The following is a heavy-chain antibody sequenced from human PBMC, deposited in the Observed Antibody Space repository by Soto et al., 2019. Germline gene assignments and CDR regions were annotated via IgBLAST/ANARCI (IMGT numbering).Heavy chain of an antibody. CDR2: IKTDGSST. CDR1: GFTFNGYW. CDR3: LRSYDF. V-gene: IGHV3-74*01. Sequence: GGSLRLACAASGFTFNGYWMHWVRQAPGKGLVWVARIKTDGSSTDYADSVRGRFAISRDNAKNTLYLQMNSLRAEDTSVYYCLRSYDFWAQRTLVTVSS. J-gene: IGHJ4*02.